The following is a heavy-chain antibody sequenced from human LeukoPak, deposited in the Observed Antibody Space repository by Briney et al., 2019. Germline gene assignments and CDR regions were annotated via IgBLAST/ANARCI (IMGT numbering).Heavy chain of an antibody. CDR3: ARDDTAMALFDY. CDR1: GFTFSSYG. V-gene: IGHV3-30*03. J-gene: IGHJ4*02. Sequence: PGGSLRLSCAASGFTFSSYGMHWVRQAPGKGLEWVAVISYDGSDKYYADSVKGRFTISRDNSKNTLYLQMNSLRSEDTAVYYCARDDTAMALFDYWGQGTLVTVSS. D-gene: IGHD5-18*01. CDR2: ISYDGSDK.